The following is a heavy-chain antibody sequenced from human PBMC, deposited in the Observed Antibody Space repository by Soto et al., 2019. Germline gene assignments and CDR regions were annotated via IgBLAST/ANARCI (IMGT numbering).Heavy chain of an antibody. J-gene: IGHJ4*02. CDR1: GYTFTSYD. Sequence: ASVKVSCKASGYTFTSYDINWVRQAAGQGLEWMGWMKPNSGNTGYAKKFQGRVTMTRDTSTNTAYMELSGLRSEDTAVYYCARSGYCHNCVCYLGDFAYWGQGTLVTVSA. CDR2: MKPNSGNT. V-gene: IGHV1-8*01. CDR3: ARSGYCHNCVCYLGDFAY. D-gene: IGHD2-8*01.